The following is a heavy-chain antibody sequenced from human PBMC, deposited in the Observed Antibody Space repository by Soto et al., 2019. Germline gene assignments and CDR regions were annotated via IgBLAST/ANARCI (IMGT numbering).Heavy chain of an antibody. V-gene: IGHV1-8*01. CDR1: GYTFTSDD. D-gene: IGHD6-19*01. CDR3: ARDHSSGWYGPYYYYGMDV. J-gene: IGHJ6*02. CDR2: MNPNSGNT. Sequence: QVQLVQSGAEVKKPGASVKVSCKASGYTFTSDDINWVRQATGQGLEWMGWMNPNSGNTGYAQKFQGRVTMTRNTSISTAYMELSSLRSEDTAVYYCARDHSSGWYGPYYYYGMDVWGHGTTVTVSS.